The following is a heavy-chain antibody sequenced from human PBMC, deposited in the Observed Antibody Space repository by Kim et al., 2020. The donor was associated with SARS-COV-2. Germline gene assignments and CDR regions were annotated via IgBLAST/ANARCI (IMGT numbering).Heavy chain of an antibody. Sequence: GGSLRLSCAASGFSFSNHWMTWVRQAPGRGPEWVANINQHGSEKYYVASVGGRFTISRDDAKNSLYLQMNSLRAEDTATYYCARNNAMDDWGQGTTVTVSS. CDR1: GFSFSNHW. CDR3: ARNNAMDD. V-gene: IGHV3-7*03. J-gene: IGHJ6*02. CDR2: INQHGSEK.